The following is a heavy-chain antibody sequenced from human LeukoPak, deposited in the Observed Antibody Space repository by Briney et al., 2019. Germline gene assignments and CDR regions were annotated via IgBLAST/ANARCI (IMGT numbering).Heavy chain of an antibody. CDR3: ARDLTRTSRPNWFDP. Sequence: GGSLRLSCAASGFTFSDYRMSWVRQAPGKGLEWVANIKRDGRVTNYVDSVKGRFTISRDNRAKSLFLQMNSLRAEDTAVYYCARDLTRTSRPNWFDPWGQGTLVTVSS. V-gene: IGHV3-7*01. J-gene: IGHJ5*02. D-gene: IGHD6-25*01. CDR2: IKRDGRVT. CDR1: GFTFSDYR.